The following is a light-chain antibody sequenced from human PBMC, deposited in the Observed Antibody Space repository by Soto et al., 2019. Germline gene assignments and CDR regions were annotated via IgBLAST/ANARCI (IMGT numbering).Light chain of an antibody. CDR1: SSNIGTNY. CDR2: RNN. V-gene: IGLV1-47*01. CDR3: AAWDDGLRGKV. Sequence: QAVVTQPPSASGTPGQRVSVSCSGGSSNIGTNYVFWYQKLPGTAPKLLIYRNNQRPSGVPDRFSGSKSGTSASLAISGLRSEDEADYYCAAWDDGLRGKVFGTGTKVTVL. J-gene: IGLJ1*01.